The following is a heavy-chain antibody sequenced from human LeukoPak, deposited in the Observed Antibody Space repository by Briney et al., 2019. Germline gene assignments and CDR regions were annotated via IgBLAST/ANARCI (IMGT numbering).Heavy chain of an antibody. Sequence: AGGSLRLSCAASGFTFSSYAMSWVRQAPGKGLEWVSAISGSGGSTYYADSVKGRFTISRDNSKNTLYLQMNSLRAEDTAVYYCAKDLRPVDYYDSSGYLYYWGQGTLVTVSS. D-gene: IGHD3-22*01. CDR1: GFTFSSYA. J-gene: IGHJ4*02. CDR3: AKDLRPVDYYDSSGYLYY. CDR2: ISGSGGST. V-gene: IGHV3-23*01.